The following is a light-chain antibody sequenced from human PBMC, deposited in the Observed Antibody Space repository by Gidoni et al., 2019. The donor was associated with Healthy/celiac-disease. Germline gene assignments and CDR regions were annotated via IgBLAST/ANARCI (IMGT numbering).Light chain of an antibody. V-gene: IGKV3-15*01. Sequence: EIVMRQSPATLSVSPGERATLSCRASQSVRSNLAWYQQKPGQAPRLLIYGASTRATGIPARFSGSGSGTEFTLTISRLQSEDFAVYYCQQYNNWPPWTFGQGTKVEVK. CDR3: QQYNNWPPWT. CDR2: GAS. CDR1: QSVRSN. J-gene: IGKJ1*01.